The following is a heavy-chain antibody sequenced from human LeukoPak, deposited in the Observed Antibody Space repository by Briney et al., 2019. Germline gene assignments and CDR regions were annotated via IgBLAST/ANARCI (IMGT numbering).Heavy chain of an antibody. CDR1: GYTFTSYG. V-gene: IGHV1-18*01. CDR2: ISAYNGNT. D-gene: IGHD2-2*01. CDR3: ARDSEVVPAAKLDV. Sequence: ASVKVSCKASGYTFTSYGISWVRQAPGQGLEWMGWISAYNGNTNYAQKLQGRVTMTTDTSTSTAYMELRSLRSDDTAVYYCARDSEVVPAAKLDVWAKGPRSPSPQ. J-gene: IGHJ6*04.